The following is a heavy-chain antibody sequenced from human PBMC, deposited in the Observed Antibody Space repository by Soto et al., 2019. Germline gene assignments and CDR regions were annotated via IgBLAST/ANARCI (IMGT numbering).Heavy chain of an antibody. CDR2: IHHSGST. V-gene: IGHV4-4*02. J-gene: IGHJ1*01. D-gene: IGHD6-19*01. CDR3: ARSFGWYAIAQ. Sequence: QMQLQESGPGLVKPSETLSLTCAVSSASIISEQRWSWVRQPPGKGLEWIGEIHHSGSTNNNPSLRRRVTMSVDKSKKQFSLNLNSVTAADTAVYYCARSFGWYAIAQWGQGTLVIVSS. CDR1: SASIISEQR.